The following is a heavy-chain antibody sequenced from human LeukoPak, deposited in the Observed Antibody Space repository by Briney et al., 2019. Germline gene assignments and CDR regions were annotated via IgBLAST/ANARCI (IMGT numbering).Heavy chain of an antibody. CDR3: ARGSSSYYYYMDV. Sequence: PSETLSLTCTVSGGSISSSSYYWGWIRQPAGKGLEWIGRIYTSGSTNYNPSLKSRVTMSVDTSKNQFSLKLSSVTAADTAVYYCARGSSSYYYYMDVWGKGTTVTVSS. CDR2: IYTSGST. V-gene: IGHV4-61*02. J-gene: IGHJ6*03. CDR1: GGSISSSSYY. D-gene: IGHD6-6*01.